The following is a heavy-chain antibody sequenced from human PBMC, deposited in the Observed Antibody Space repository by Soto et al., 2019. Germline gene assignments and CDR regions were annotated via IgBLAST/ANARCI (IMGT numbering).Heavy chain of an antibody. J-gene: IGHJ1*01. CDR1: GFTFSSYS. V-gene: IGHV3-21*01. Sequence: EVQLVESGGGLVKPGGSLRLSCAASGFTFSSYSMNWVRQAPGKGLEWVSSISSSSSYIYYADSVKGRFTISRDNAKNSLYLQMNSLRAEDTAVYYCARGLGYESSGYYYAEYFQHWGQGTLVTVSS. D-gene: IGHD3-22*01. CDR2: ISSSSSYI. CDR3: ARGLGYESSGYYYAEYFQH.